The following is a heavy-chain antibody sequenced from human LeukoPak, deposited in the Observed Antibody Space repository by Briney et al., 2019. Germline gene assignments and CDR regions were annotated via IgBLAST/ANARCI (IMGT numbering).Heavy chain of an antibody. CDR2: IYYSGST. CDR3: ARLRWGSSSWDTPYYYYYMDV. J-gene: IGHJ6*03. CDR1: GGSISSSSYY. D-gene: IGHD6-13*01. V-gene: IGHV4-39*01. Sequence: SETLSLTCTVSGGSISSSSYYWGWIRQPPGKGLEWIGSIYYSGSTHYNPSLKSRVTISVDTSKNQFSLKLSSVTAADTAVYYCARLRWGSSSWDTPYYYYYMDVWGKGTTVTVSS.